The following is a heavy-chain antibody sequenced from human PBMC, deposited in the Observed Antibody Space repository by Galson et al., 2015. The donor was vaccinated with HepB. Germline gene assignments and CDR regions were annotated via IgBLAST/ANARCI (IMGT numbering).Heavy chain of an antibody. D-gene: IGHD3-22*01. CDR1: GFTFSSYS. V-gene: IGHV3-21*03. CDR3: ARGGDEGGIFRYYYDSSGYSNFDY. J-gene: IGHJ4*02. Sequence: SLRLSCAASGFTFSSYSMNWVRQAPGKGLEWVSSISSSSSYIYYADSVKGRFTISRDNAKNSLYLQMNSLRAEDTAVYYCARGGDEGGIFRYYYDSSGYSNFDYWSQGTLVTVSS. CDR2: ISSSSSYI.